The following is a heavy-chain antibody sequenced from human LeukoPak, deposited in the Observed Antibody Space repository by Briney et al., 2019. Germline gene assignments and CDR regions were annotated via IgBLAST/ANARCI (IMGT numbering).Heavy chain of an antibody. V-gene: IGHV3-23*01. CDR3: ASSAGIAVASTFDY. CDR1: GFTFSSYA. J-gene: IGHJ4*02. D-gene: IGHD6-19*01. CDR2: ISGSGGST. Sequence: QTGGSLRLSCAASGFTFSSYAMSWVRQAPGKGLEWVSAISGSGGSTYYADSVKGRFTISRDNSKNTLYLQMNSLRAEDTAVYYCASSAGIAVASTFDYWGQGTLVTVSS.